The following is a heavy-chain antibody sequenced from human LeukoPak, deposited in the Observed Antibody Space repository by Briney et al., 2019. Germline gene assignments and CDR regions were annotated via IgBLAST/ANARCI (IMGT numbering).Heavy chain of an antibody. V-gene: IGHV3-23*01. CDR3: ARDGGGSSARPTHYYFDY. J-gene: IGHJ4*02. CDR1: GFTFSSYA. D-gene: IGHD6-6*01. CDR2: ISGSGGST. Sequence: PGGSLRLSCAASGFTFSSYAMSWVRQAPGKGLEWVSAISGSGGSTYYADSVKGRFTISRDNSKNTLYLQMNSLRAEDTAVYYCARDGGGSSARPTHYYFDYWGQGTLVPVSS.